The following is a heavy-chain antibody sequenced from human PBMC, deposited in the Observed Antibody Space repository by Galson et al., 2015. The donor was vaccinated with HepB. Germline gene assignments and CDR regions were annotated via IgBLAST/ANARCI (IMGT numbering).Heavy chain of an antibody. D-gene: IGHD1-26*01. Sequence: SLRLSCAASGVTFDDYAMHWVRQAPGKGLECVSGISWNSGSIGYADSVKGRFTISRDNAKNSLYLQMNSLIAEDTALYYCAKDSELGYYYYGMDVWGQGTTVTVSS. V-gene: IGHV3-9*01. CDR3: AKDSELGYYYYGMDV. CDR2: ISWNSGSI. J-gene: IGHJ6*02. CDR1: GVTFDDYA.